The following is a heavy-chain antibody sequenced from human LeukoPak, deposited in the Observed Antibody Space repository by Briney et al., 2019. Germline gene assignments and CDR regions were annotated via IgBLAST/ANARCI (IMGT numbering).Heavy chain of an antibody. CDR1: GYTFTDNY. CDR3: AKAEWLHSPRPPDY. CDR2: INPNSGGT. Sequence: ASVKVSCKASGYTFTDNYIHWVRQAPGQGLEWMGWINPNSGGTSYAKKFQGRVTLTRGTSISTAYMELSSLRSDDTAVYYCAKAEWLHSPRPPDYWGQGTLVTVSS. J-gene: IGHJ4*02. V-gene: IGHV1-2*02. D-gene: IGHD3-3*01.